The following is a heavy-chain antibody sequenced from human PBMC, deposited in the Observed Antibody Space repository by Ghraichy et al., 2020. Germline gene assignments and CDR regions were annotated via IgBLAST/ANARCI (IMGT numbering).Heavy chain of an antibody. V-gene: IGHV3-49*03. CDR3: ARDVAAAGSFFYYYMDV. J-gene: IGHJ6*03. D-gene: IGHD6-13*01. CDR1: GFSFGDHA. CDR2: IRSNNYGGTT. Sequence: GGSLRLSCTASGFSFGDHAMSWFRLAPGKGLEWVGFIRSNNYGGTTDYAASVKGRFTISRDDSRSIAYLHLNSLKTADTAVYFCARDVAAAGSFFYYYMDVWGKGTTVTVSS.